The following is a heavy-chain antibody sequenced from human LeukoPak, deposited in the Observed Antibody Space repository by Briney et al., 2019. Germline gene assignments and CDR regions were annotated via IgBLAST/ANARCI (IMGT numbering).Heavy chain of an antibody. CDR2: INHSGST. D-gene: IGHD1-7*01. V-gene: IGHV4-34*01. J-gene: IGHJ4*02. CDR3: ARGLSWNYGIYDY. CDR1: GGSFSGYY. Sequence: PSETLSLTCAVYGGSFSGYYWSWIRQPPGKGLEWIGEINHSGSTNYNPSLKSRVTISVDTSKNQFSLKLSSVTAADTAVYYCARGLSWNYGIYDYWGQGTLVTVSS.